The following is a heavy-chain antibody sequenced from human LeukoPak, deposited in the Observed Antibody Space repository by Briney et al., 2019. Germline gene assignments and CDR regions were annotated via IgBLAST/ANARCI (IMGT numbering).Heavy chain of an antibody. J-gene: IGHJ4*02. V-gene: IGHV1-18*01. CDR2: ISAYNGNI. Sequence: PGASVKVFCKTSGYTFTDFGISWVRQAPGQGLEWMGWISAYNGNINYAQKFQGRVTMTTDTSTSTAYMELRSLRSDDTAVFYCVRDLGVDTSMIFFDYWGQGTLVTVSS. CDR1: GYTFTDFG. CDR3: VRDLGVDTSMIFFDY. D-gene: IGHD3/OR15-3a*01.